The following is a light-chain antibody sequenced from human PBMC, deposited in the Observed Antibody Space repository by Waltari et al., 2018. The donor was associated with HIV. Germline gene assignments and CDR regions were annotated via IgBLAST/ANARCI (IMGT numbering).Light chain of an antibody. CDR3: QQYNIFPLT. Sequence: EIVTTQSPATLPVSPGERVTLSCRASETIRSNLAWYQQKPGQAPRPLIYRASSRATGIPARFSGSGSGTEFTLTISSLQSEDFALYYCQQYNIFPLTFGGGTKVEIK. CDR2: RAS. CDR1: ETIRSN. J-gene: IGKJ4*01. V-gene: IGKV3-15*01.